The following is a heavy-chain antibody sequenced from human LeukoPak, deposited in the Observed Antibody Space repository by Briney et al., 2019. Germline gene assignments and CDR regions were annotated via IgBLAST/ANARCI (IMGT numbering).Heavy chain of an antibody. D-gene: IGHD7-27*01. CDR1: GFTVSSNY. V-gene: IGHV3-66*01. CDR3: ARSPWADAFDI. CDR2: IYSGGST. Sequence: PGGSLRLSCAASGFTVSSNYMSWVRQAPGKGLEWVSVIYSGGSTYYADSVKGRFTISRDNSKNTLYLQMNSLRAEDTAVYYCARSPWADAFDIWGQGTMVTVSS. J-gene: IGHJ3*02.